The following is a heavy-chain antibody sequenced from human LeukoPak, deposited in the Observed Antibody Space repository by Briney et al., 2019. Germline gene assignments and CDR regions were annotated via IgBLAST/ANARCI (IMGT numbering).Heavy chain of an antibody. CDR2: IYHSGTT. CDR1: GYSISSGYY. J-gene: IGHJ4*02. Sequence: PSETLSLTCTVSGYSISSGYYWGWIRQPPGKGLEWIGSIYHSGTTYYNPSLKSRVTMSVDTSKNQFSLKLSSVTAADTAVYYCARTSGWYWEVDYWGQGTLVTVSS. V-gene: IGHV4-38-2*02. CDR3: ARTSGWYWEVDY. D-gene: IGHD6-19*01.